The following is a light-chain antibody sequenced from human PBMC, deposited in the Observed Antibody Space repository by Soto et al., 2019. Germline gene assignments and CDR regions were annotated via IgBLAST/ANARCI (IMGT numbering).Light chain of an antibody. CDR2: DAS. CDR1: QDISNY. CDR3: QQYDNLPP. V-gene: IGKV1-33*01. Sequence: DIQMTQSPSSLSASVGDRVTITCQASQDISNYLNWYQQKPGKAPKLLIYDASNLETGVPSRFSGSGSGTDFTFTINSLQAEDIATYYCQQYDNLPPFGQGTRLEIK. J-gene: IGKJ5*01.